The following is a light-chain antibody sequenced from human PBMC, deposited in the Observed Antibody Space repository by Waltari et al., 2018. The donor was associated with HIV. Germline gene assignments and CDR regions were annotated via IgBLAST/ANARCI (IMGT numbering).Light chain of an antibody. V-gene: IGKV3-15*01. J-gene: IGKJ1*01. CDR1: QNVNYY. CDR2: GAS. CDR3: QQYNNWPPWT. Sequence: ELVLTQSPATLSVSPGERATLSCQASQNVNYYLVWYQKKPGQAPRLLIYGASTRATGIPSRFSGSGSGTEFTLTISSLQSEDFAVYYCQQYNNWPPWTFGQGTKVEIK.